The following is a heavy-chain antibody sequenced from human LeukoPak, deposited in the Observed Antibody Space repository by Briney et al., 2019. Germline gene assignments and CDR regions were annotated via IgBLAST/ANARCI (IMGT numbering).Heavy chain of an antibody. V-gene: IGHV3-11*01. CDR1: GFTFSDYY. J-gene: IGHJ4*02. D-gene: IGHD3-10*01. Sequence: NPGGSLRLSCAASGFTFSDYYMSWIRQAPGKGLEWVSYISSSGSTIYYADSVKGRFTISRDNAKNSLYLQMNSLRAEDTAVYYCAGRRKGQSHVGFVDYWGQGTLVTVSS. CDR2: ISSSGSTI. CDR3: AGRRKGQSHVGFVDY.